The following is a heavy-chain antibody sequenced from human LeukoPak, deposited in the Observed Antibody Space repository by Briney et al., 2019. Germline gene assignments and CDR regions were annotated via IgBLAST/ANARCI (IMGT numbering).Heavy chain of an antibody. CDR2: ISAYNGNT. CDR1: GYTFTKYD. CDR3: ATMGKSYSSGWYKYYFDY. D-gene: IGHD6-19*01. Sequence: ASVKVSCKASGYTFTKYDIHWVRQAPGQGLEWMGWISAYNGNTNYAQKLQGRVTMTTDTSTSTAYMELSSLRSEDTAVYYCATMGKSYSSGWYKYYFDYWGQGTLVTVSS. J-gene: IGHJ4*02. V-gene: IGHV1-18*01.